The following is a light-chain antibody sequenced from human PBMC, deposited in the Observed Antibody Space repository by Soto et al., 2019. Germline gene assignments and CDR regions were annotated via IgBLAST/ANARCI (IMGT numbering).Light chain of an antibody. J-gene: IGKJ4*01. CDR1: QSIGSY. CDR3: QQANSFLLT. V-gene: IGKV1-12*01. CDR2: AAS. Sequence: IPTTPGPSSLSPSAGHIATTTGRASQSIGSYLNWYQQKLGKAPKLLIYAASSLQSGVPSRCSGSGCGTDFTLTISSLQHEDFATYYCQQANSFLLTFGGGTKVDI.